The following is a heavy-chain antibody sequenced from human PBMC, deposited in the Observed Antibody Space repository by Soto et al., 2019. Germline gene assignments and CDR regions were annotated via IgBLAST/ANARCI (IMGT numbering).Heavy chain of an antibody. CDR1: EFTFSSYS. CDR3: AKNRIQWLVDY. J-gene: IGHJ4*02. D-gene: IGHD6-19*01. CDR2: ISGSGGST. V-gene: IGHV3-23*01. Sequence: PGGPLRLSRGAAEFTFSSYSMSWVRQAPGKGLEWVSAISGSGGSTYYADSVKGRFTISRDNSKNTLYLQMNSLRAEDTAVYYCAKNRIQWLVDYWGQGTLVTVSS.